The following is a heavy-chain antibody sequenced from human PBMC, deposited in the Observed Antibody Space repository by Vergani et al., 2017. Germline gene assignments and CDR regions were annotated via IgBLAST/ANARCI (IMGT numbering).Heavy chain of an antibody. CDR1: GFTFSSYG. CDR3: ARAKIPNCSGGSCYDLGAFDI. Sequence: QVQLVESGGGVVQPGRSLRLSCAASGFTFSSYGMHWVRQAPGKGLEWVAVIWYDGSNKYYADSVKGRFTISRDNSKNTLYLQMNSLRAEDTAVYYCARAKIPNCSGGSCYDLGAFDIWGQGTMVTASS. J-gene: IGHJ3*02. V-gene: IGHV3-33*01. D-gene: IGHD2-15*01. CDR2: IWYDGSNK.